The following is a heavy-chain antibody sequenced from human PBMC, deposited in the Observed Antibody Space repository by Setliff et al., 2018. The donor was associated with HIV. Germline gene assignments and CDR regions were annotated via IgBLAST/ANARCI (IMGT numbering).Heavy chain of an antibody. V-gene: IGHV5-51*01. D-gene: IGHD3-22*01. CDR2: IYPGDSDT. CDR1: GYSFANSW. CDR3: AIIYYYDSSPVAFDI. J-gene: IGHJ3*02. Sequence: PGESLKISCKGSGYSFANSWIGWVRQMPGKGLEWMGIIYPGDSDTTYSPSFQGQVTMSADKSISTAYLQWRSLMASDTAMYYCAIIYYYDSSPVAFDIWGQGTMVTVSS.